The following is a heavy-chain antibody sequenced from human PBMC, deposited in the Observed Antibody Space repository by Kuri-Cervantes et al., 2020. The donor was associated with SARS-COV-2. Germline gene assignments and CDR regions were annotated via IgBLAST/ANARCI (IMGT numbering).Heavy chain of an antibody. CDR2: ISWNSGSI. J-gene: IGHJ3*02. CDR3: AKGIAAAGVGAFDI. V-gene: IGHV3-9*03. CDR1: GFTFDDYA. D-gene: IGHD6-13*01. Sequence: SLKISCAASGFTFDDYAMHWVRQAPGKGLEWVSGISWNSGSIGYADSVKGRFTISRDNAKNSLYLQMNSLRAEDMASYYCAKGIAAAGVGAFDIWGQGTMVTVSS.